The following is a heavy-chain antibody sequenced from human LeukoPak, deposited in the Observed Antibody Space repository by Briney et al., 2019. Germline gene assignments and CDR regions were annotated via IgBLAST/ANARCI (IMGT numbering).Heavy chain of an antibody. CDR3: ARDGLGSYDY. Sequence: SGGSLRLSCAASGFAFSTYTINWVRQAPGEGVEWVESISSDSRYIYYPDSVKGRFTISRDNAKNSVYLQMNSLRGEDTAVYYCARDGLGSYDYWGQGTLVTVSS. CDR1: GFAFSTYT. V-gene: IGHV3-21*01. D-gene: IGHD3-10*01. CDR2: ISSDSRYI. J-gene: IGHJ4*02.